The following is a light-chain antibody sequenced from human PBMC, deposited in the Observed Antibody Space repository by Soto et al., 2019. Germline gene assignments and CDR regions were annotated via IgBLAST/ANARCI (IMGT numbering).Light chain of an antibody. CDR3: QQYNNWLMLS. V-gene: IGKV3-15*01. Sequence: EIVMTQSPAIPSVSPGERATLSCRASQSVSSNLAWYQQKPGQTPRLLIYGASTRATGTPARFSGSGSGTEFTLTISSLQSEDFAIYYCQQYNNWLMLSFGGGTKVDIK. CDR1: QSVSSN. CDR2: GAS. J-gene: IGKJ4*01.